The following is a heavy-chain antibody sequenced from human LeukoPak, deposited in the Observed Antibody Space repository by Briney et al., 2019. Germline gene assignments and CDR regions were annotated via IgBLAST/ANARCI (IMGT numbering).Heavy chain of an antibody. CDR3: ARLVAARPSRYGMDV. Sequence: GASVKVSCKASGGTFSSYAISWVRQAPGQGLEWMGGIIPIFGTANYAQKFQGRVTITADESTSTAYMELSSLRSEDTAVYYYARLVAARPSRYGMDVWGQGTTVTVSS. V-gene: IGHV1-69*13. CDR1: GGTFSSYA. D-gene: IGHD6-6*01. J-gene: IGHJ6*02. CDR2: IIPIFGTA.